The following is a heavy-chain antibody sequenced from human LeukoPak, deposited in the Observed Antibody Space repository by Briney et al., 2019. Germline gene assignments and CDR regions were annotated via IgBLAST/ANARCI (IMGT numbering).Heavy chain of an antibody. CDR1: GFTFSDFW. CDR2: IKEDGTEK. CDR3: VRESRPGGAMGLYHNLDY. V-gene: IGHV3-7*01. D-gene: IGHD1-1*01. J-gene: IGHJ4*02. Sequence: PGGSLRLSCAGSGFTFSDFWMTWVRQTPGKGLEWVANIKEDGTEKNLVDSVKGRFTISRDNTKNLLYLEMNSLRGDDTAIYYCVRESRPGGAMGLYHNLDYWGQGTLVTVSS.